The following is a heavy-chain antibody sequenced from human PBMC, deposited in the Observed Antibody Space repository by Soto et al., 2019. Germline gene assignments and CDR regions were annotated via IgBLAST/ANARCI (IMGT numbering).Heavy chain of an antibody. V-gene: IGHV3-15*07. CDR3: ATDFIYYGSDTFFPGQEYAMDV. Sequence: DVQLVESGGGLVKSGGSLRLSCSASGFIFGDAWMNWVRQAPGKGPEWVGGIKSQTGGGTTDYAAPVKDRFTITRDDSNGALDLQMNSLGTDDTAVYYCATDFIYYGSDTFFPGQEYAMDVWGQGTTVTVS. D-gene: IGHD3-10*01. J-gene: IGHJ6*02. CDR1: GFIFGDAW. CDR2: IKSQTGGGTT.